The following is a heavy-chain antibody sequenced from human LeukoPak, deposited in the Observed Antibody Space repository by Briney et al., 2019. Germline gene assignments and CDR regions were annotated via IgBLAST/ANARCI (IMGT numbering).Heavy chain of an antibody. V-gene: IGHV3-23*01. Sequence: GGSLRLSCAASGFTFSSYAMSWVRQAPGKGLEWVSVITASGGSTYYADSVKGRFTISRDNSKNTLYLQMNSLRAEDTAVYYCALLSVSAAGAYWGQGTLVTVSS. CDR1: GFTFSSYA. D-gene: IGHD6-13*01. CDR2: ITASGGST. J-gene: IGHJ4*02. CDR3: ALLSVSAAGAY.